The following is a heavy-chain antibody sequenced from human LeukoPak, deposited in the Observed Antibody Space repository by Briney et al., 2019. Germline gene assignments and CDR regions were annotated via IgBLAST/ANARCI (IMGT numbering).Heavy chain of an antibody. Sequence: GGSLRLSCAASVSTFSSYSMNWVRQAPGKGLEWVSYISSSSSTIYYADSVKGRFTISRDNAKNSLYLQMNSLRAEDTAVYYCARGLEYYYDSSGYYYYHYWGQGTLVTVSS. V-gene: IGHV3-48*01. CDR1: VSTFSSYS. D-gene: IGHD3-22*01. J-gene: IGHJ4*02. CDR2: ISSSSSTI. CDR3: ARGLEYYYDSSGYYYYHY.